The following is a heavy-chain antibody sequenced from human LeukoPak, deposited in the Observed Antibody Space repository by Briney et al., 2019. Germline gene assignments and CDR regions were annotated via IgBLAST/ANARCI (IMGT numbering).Heavy chain of an antibody. CDR2: IYSGGST. D-gene: IGHD6-19*01. Sequence: GGSLRLSCAASGFTVSSNYMSWVRQAPGKGLEWVSVIYSGGSTYYADSVKGRFTISRDNSKNTLYLQMNSLRAEDTAVYYCAREEQWRASDTFDIWGQGTMVTVSS. CDR3: AREEQWRASDTFDI. CDR1: GFTVSSNY. V-gene: IGHV3-53*01. J-gene: IGHJ3*02.